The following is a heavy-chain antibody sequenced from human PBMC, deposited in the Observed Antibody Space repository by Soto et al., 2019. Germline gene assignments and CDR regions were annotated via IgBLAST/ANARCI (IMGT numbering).Heavy chain of an antibody. J-gene: IGHJ6*02. D-gene: IGHD6-19*01. CDR1: GYSFTSYW. V-gene: IGHV5-10-1*01. CDR3: ATREAVPGPYYYYYGMDV. Sequence: GESLKISCKGSGYSFTSYWISWVRQMRGKGLEWMGRIDPSDSYTNYSPSFQGHVTISADKSISTAYLQWSSLKSAATAMYYCATREAVPGPYYYYYGMDVWGQGTTVTVSS. CDR2: IDPSDSYT.